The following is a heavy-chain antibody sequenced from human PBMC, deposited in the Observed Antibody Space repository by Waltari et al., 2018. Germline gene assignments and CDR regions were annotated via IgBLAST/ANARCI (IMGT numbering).Heavy chain of an antibody. CDR1: GFTVRSNY. CDR2: IYSGGST. J-gene: IGHJ4*02. CDR3: AREPPSYYDSSGYNY. D-gene: IGHD3-22*01. Sequence: EVQLVESGGGLIQPGGSLRLSCAASGFTVRSNYMSWVRQAPGKGLEWVSVIYSGGSTYYADSVKGRFTISRDNSKNTLYLQMNSLRAEDTAVYYCAREPPSYYDSSGYNYWGQGTLVTVSS. V-gene: IGHV3-53*01.